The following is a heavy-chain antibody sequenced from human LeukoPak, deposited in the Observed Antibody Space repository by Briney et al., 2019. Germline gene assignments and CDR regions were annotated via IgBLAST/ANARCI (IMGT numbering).Heavy chain of an antibody. J-gene: IGHJ6*02. D-gene: IGHD3-3*01. CDR2: ISYDGSNK. V-gene: IGHV3-30-3*01. Sequence: GGSLRLSCAASGFTFSSYAMDWVRQAPGKGLEWVAVISYDGSNKYYADSVKGRFTISRDNSKNTLYLQMNSLRAEDTAVYYCARSLTYYDFWSGYYDYYYYGMDVWGQGTTVTVSS. CDR1: GFTFSSYA. CDR3: ARSLTYYDFWSGYYDYYYYGMDV.